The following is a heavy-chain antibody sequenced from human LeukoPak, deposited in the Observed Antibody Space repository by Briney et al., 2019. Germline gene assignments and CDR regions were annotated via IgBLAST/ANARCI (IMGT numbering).Heavy chain of an antibody. CDR3: ARGFGSGSYSDY. J-gene: IGHJ4*02. Sequence: GGSLRLSCGASGFTFSSYWMHWVRQAPGKGLVWVSRVNSGGSSTSYADSVKGRFTISRDNAKNTVYLQMNSLRAEDTAVYYCARGFGSGSYSDYWGQGTLVTVSS. V-gene: IGHV3-74*01. CDR2: VNSGGSST. D-gene: IGHD3-10*01. CDR1: GFTFSSYW.